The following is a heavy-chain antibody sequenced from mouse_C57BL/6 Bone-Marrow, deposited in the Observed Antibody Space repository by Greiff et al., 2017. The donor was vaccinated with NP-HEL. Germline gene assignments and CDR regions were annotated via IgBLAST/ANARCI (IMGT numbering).Heavy chain of an antibody. CDR2: IHPNSGST. CDR3: ARKVHYYGSSYGY. Sequence: QVQLQQPGAELVKPGASVKLSCKASGYTFTSYWMHWVKQRPGQGLEWIGMIHPNSGSTNYNEKFKSKATLTVDKSSSTAYMQLSSLTSEDSAVYYCARKVHYYGSSYGYWGHGTTLTVSS. J-gene: IGHJ2*01. V-gene: IGHV1-64*01. D-gene: IGHD1-1*01. CDR1: GYTFTSYW.